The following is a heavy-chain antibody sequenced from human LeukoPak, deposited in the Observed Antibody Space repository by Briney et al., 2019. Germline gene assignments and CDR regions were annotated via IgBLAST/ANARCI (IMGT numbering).Heavy chain of an antibody. CDR3: ARGPRSSSWYGSLQDYYYMDV. D-gene: IGHD6-13*01. J-gene: IGHJ6*03. Sequence: GASVKVSCKASGGTFSSYAISWVRQAPGQGLEWMGRIIPILGIANYAQKFQGRVTITADKSTSTAYMELSSLRSEDTAVYYCARGPRSSSWYGSLQDYYYMDVWGKGTTVTVSS. CDR1: GGTFSSYA. V-gene: IGHV1-69*04. CDR2: IIPILGIA.